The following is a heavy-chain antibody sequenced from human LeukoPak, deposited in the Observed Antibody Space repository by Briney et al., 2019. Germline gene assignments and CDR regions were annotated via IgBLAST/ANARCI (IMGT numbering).Heavy chain of an antibody. J-gene: IGHJ6*03. CDR2: INPNSGGT. Sequence: ASVKVSCKASGYTFTSYYMHWVRQAPGQGLEWMGWINPNSGGTNYAQKFQGRVTTTRDTSISTAYMELSRLRSDDTAVYYCARGVTAASFYYYMDVWAKGTTVTVSS. V-gene: IGHV1-2*02. CDR3: ARGVTAASFYYYMDV. CDR1: GYTFTSYY. D-gene: IGHD6-13*01.